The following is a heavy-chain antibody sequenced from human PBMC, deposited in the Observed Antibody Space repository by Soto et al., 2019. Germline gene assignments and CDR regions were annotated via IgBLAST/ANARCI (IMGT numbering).Heavy chain of an antibody. D-gene: IGHD5-12*01. Sequence: PSETLSLTCTVSCGSLFGDYCTWIRQPAGGGLEWIGRINSDGNTNYSPSLKSRVTMSVDPSRKHISLNLTPVTAADTASYFCARARRLENWFDPWGPGIQVTVSS. J-gene: IGHJ5*02. CDR1: CGSLFGDY. CDR2: INSDGNT. CDR3: ARARRLENWFDP. V-gene: IGHV4-4*07.